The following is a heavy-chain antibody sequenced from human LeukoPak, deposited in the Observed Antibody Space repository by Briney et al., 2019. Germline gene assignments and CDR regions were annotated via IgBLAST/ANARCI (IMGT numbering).Heavy chain of an antibody. CDR1: GFTVSSNY. V-gene: IGHV3-53*01. Sequence: GGSLRLSCAASGFTVSSNYMSWVRQAPGKGLEWVSVIYSGGSTYYADSVKGRFTISRDNSKNTLYLQMNSLRAEDTAVYYCAKDSRAYDDYYYYMDVWGKGTTVTVSS. CDR2: IYSGGST. CDR3: AKDSRAYDDYYYYMDV. J-gene: IGHJ6*03. D-gene: IGHD5-12*01.